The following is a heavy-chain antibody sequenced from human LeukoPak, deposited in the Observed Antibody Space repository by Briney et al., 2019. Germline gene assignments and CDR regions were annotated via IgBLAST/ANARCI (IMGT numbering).Heavy chain of an antibody. CDR3: ARDLYYYDSSEGNWFDP. CDR2: IYYSGST. CDR1: GGSISSSSYY. Sequence: SETLSLTCTVSGGSISSSSYYWGWIRQPPGKGLEWIGYIYYSGSTNYNPSLKSRVTISVDTSKNQFSLKLSSVTAADTAVYYCARDLYYYDSSEGNWFDPWGQGTLVTVSS. V-gene: IGHV4-61*01. D-gene: IGHD3-22*01. J-gene: IGHJ5*02.